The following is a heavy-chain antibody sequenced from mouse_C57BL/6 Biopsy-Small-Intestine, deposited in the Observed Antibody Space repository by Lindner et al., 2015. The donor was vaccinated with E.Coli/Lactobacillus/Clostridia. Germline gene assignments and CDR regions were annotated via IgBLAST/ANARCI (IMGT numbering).Heavy chain of an antibody. CDR1: GFTFSDYG. Sequence: QLQESGGGLVKPGGSLKLSCAASGFTFSDYGVHWVRQAPEKGLEWVAFITTVSNTIYYADTVKGRFTISRDNAKNTLFLQMTSLRSEDTAMYYCAREDYGSTYGWYFDVWGTGTTVTVSS. CDR3: AREDYGSTYGWYFDV. D-gene: IGHD1-1*01. CDR2: ITTVSNTI. J-gene: IGHJ1*03. V-gene: IGHV5-17*01.